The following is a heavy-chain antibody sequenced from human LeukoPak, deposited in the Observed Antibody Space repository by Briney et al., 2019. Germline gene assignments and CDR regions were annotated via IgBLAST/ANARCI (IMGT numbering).Heavy chain of an antibody. D-gene: IGHD2-15*01. Sequence: GGSLILSCAASEFTFNNHDMHWVRQAPGKGPEWVAAISYDGRNKYYADSVKGRFTISRDNSKNTLNLQMNSLRTEDTAVFYCAKPRDIDSWAFDVWGQGTMVTVSS. CDR1: EFTFNNHD. J-gene: IGHJ3*01. CDR2: ISYDGRNK. CDR3: AKPRDIDSWAFDV. V-gene: IGHV3-30*18.